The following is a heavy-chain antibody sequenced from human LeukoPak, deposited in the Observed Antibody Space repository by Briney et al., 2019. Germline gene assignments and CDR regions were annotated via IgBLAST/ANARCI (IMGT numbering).Heavy chain of an antibody. D-gene: IGHD3-22*01. J-gene: IGHJ4*02. CDR3: VRQGTNSGYYLLDY. CDR2: VAHKGPTVYSPTLNR. CDR1: GAALSEYY. V-gene: IGHV4-34*01. Sequence: PAETLSLTCAVYGAALSEYYWSWIRQSPGKGLEWIGEVAHKGPTVYSPTLNRKYNPSFKSRVTMSVDPSKNQFSLKLTSVTVADTATYYCVRQGTNSGYYLLDYWGQGHLVIVSS.